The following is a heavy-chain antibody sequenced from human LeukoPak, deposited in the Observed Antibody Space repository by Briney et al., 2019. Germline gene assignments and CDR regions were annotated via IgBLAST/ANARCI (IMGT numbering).Heavy chain of an antibody. D-gene: IGHD4-23*01. J-gene: IGHJ4*02. CDR1: GGSISSYY. Sequence: PSETLSLTCTVSGGSISSYYWSWIRQPPGKGLEWIGYIYYSGSTNYNPSLKSRVTISVDTSKNQFSLKLSSVTAADTAVYYCARVGMYGGNSELDYWGQGTLVTVSS. CDR2: IYYSGST. V-gene: IGHV4-59*01. CDR3: ARVGMYGGNSELDY.